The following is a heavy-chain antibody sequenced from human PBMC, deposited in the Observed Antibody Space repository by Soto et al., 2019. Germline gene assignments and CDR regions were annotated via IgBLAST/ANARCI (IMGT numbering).Heavy chain of an antibody. D-gene: IGHD1-1*01. Sequence: QVRLQESGPGVVKPSETLSLSCNVSGGLISTYYWTWIRQPPGKGLEWVGNVYYTGNTHHNPSLKSRGSISVHTSKNQFSMHLTSLTAADTAVYYCARAWLTAGIDDWGQGILVTVSS. CDR1: GGLISTYY. CDR3: ARAWLTAGIDD. J-gene: IGHJ4*02. V-gene: IGHV4-59*01. CDR2: VYYTGNT.